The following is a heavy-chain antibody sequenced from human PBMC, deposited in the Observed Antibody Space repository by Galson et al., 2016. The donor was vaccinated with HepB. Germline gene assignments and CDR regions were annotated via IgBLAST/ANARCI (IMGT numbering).Heavy chain of an antibody. D-gene: IGHD5-18*01. CDR3: ARAGGTALPHYYFYYGMDF. CDR1: GYDFTKYA. J-gene: IGHJ6*02. V-gene: IGHV7-4-1*02. Sequence: SVKVSCKASGYDFTKYAMNWVRQAPGQGLEWMGWINTNTGNPTYAQAFTGRFVFSLDASVSTAYLKITSLKAEDTAVYYCARAGGTALPHYYFYYGMDFWGQGTTVTVSS. CDR2: INTNTGNP.